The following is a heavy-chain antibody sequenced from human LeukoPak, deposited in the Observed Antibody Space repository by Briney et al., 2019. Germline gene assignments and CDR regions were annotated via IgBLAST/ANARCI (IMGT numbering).Heavy chain of an antibody. D-gene: IGHD5-12*01. V-gene: IGHV1-46*01. CDR3: ARGPNEYSGYDSLGFDY. CDR1: GYTFTSYY. CDR2: INPSGGST. Sequence: ASVKVSCKASGYTFTSYYMHWVRQAPGQGLEWMGIINPSGGSTSYAQKFQGRVTMTRDTSTSTVYMELSSLRSEDTAVYYCARGPNEYSGYDSLGFDYWGQGTLVTVSS. J-gene: IGHJ4*02.